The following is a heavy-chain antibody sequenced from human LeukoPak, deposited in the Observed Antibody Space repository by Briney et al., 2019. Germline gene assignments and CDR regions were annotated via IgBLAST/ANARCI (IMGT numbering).Heavy chain of an antibody. D-gene: IGHD3-9*01. J-gene: IGHJ4*02. CDR3: ACDDILTGYFPVDY. CDR2: IKQDGSEK. Sequence: EGSLRLSCAASGFTFSSYWMSWVRQAPGRGLEWVANIKQDGSEKYYVDSVKGRFTISRDNAKNSLYLQMNSLRAEDTAVYYCACDDILTGYFPVDYWGQGTLVTVSS. V-gene: IGHV3-7*01. CDR1: GFTFSSYW.